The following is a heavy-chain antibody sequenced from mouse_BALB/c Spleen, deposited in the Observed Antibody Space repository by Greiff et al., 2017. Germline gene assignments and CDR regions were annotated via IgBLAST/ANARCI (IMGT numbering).Heavy chain of an antibody. CDR1: GFTFSSYA. J-gene: IGHJ2*01. V-gene: IGHV5-6-5*01. CDR3: ARGGDLDY. CDR2: ISSGGST. Sequence: EVMLVESGGGLVKPGGSLKLSCAASGFTFSSYAMSWVRQTPEKRLEWVASISSGGSTYYPDSVKGRFTISRDNARNILYLRMSSLRSEDTAMYYCARGGDLDYWGQGTTLTVSS.